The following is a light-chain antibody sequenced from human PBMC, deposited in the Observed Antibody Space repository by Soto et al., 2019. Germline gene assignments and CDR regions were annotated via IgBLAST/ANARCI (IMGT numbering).Light chain of an antibody. CDR2: DAS. CDR3: QQRRNWPIT. CDR1: QSVSSY. V-gene: IGKV3-11*01. Sequence: EIVLTQSPATLSLSPRERATLSCRASQSVSSYLAWYQQKPGQAPRLLMSDASNRATGIPARFSGSGSGTDFTLTICSLEPEDFAVYYCQQRRNWPITFGGGTKVDI. J-gene: IGKJ4*01.